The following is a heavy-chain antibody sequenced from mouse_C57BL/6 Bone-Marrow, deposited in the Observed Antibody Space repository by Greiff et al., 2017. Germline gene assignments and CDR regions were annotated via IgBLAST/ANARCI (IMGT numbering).Heavy chain of an antibody. CDR2: IYPRSGNT. V-gene: IGHV1-81*01. CDR1: GYTFTSYG. J-gene: IGHJ1*03. Sequence: VKLVESGAELARPGASVKLSCKASGYTFTSYGISWVKQRTGQGLEWIGEIYPRSGNTYYNEKFKGKGTLTADNSSSTAYMARRSLTSEDSAVYFCAREDYYGSSYGWYFDVWGTGTTVTVSS. CDR3: AREDYYGSSYGWYFDV. D-gene: IGHD1-1*01.